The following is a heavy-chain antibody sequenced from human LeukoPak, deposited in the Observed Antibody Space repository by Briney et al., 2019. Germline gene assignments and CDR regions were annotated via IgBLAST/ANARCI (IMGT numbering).Heavy chain of an antibody. CDR1: GFTFSTYW. J-gene: IGHJ4*02. D-gene: IGHD5-24*01. Sequence: GGSLRLSCAASGFTFSTYWMSWVRQAPGKGLEWVANIKQDGSEKYYVDSVRGRFTISRDNTKNSLYLQMNSLGPDDTAVYYCATRKTTIVGDWFDYWGQGTLVTVSS. V-gene: IGHV3-7*01. CDR3: ATRKTTIVGDWFDY. CDR2: IKQDGSEK.